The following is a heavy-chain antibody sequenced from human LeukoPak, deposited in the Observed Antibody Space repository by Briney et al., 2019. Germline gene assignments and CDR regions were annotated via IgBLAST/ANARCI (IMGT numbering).Heavy chain of an antibody. V-gene: IGHV1-2*02. Sequence: ASVKVSCKASGYTLTGYYMHWVRPTPGQGREWMGWINPNSGATDYAQKFQGRVTVTRDTSISTAYMELIRLTSDDTAVYYCAPDSVSRIDYWGQGTPVTVSS. CDR3: APDSVSRIDY. CDR1: GYTLTGYY. J-gene: IGHJ4*02. CDR2: INPNSGAT. D-gene: IGHD3-10*01.